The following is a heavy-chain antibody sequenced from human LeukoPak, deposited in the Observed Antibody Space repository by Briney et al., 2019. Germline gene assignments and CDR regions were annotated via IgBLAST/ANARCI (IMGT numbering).Heavy chain of an antibody. CDR1: GGSFSGYY. J-gene: IGHJ4*02. Sequence: PSETLSLTCAVCGGSFSGYYWSWIRQPPGKGLEWIGEINHSGSTKYNPSLKSRVTISVDTSKNQFSLKLSSVTAADTAVYYCAYSTVVTRGYYWGQGTLVTVSS. V-gene: IGHV4-34*01. CDR3: AYSTVVTRGYY. CDR2: INHSGST. D-gene: IGHD4-23*01.